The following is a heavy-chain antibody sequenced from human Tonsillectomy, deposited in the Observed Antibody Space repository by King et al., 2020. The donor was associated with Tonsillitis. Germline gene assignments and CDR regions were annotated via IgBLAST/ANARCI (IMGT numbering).Heavy chain of an antibody. V-gene: IGHV4-34*01. Sequence: VQLQQWGAGLLEPSETLSLTCAVYGGSFSGYYWSWIRQPPGKGLEWIGEINHSGSTNYNPSLKSRLTISVATSKNPFSLTLRSVTAADTAGYCCSRAMGYCSSTSCRMGVDYWGQGTLVTVSS. D-gene: IGHD2-2*01. CDR3: SRAMGYCSSTSCRMGVDY. CDR1: GGSFSGYY. J-gene: IGHJ4*02. CDR2: INHSGST.